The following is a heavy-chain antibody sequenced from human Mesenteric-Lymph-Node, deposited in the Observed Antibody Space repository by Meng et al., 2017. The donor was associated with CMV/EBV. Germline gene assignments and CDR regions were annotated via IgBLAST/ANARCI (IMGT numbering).Heavy chain of an antibody. D-gene: IGHD1-26*01. CDR2: VNPNTGDT. CDR1: GYTFTNYG. J-gene: IGHJ4*02. V-gene: IGHV1-2*02. CDR3: ATNPRNTGTYYIY. Sequence: ASVKVSCKASGYTFTNYGITWVRQAPGQGLEWMGWVNPNTGDTNYAQKFQGRVTMTRDTSISTAYMDLSSLRSDDTAVFYCATNPRNTGTYYIYWGQGTLVTVSS.